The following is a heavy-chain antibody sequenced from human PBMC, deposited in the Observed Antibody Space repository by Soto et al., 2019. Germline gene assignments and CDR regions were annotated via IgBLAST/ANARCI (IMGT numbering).Heavy chain of an antibody. CDR3: AKEFGWELPTSHPYYNSGMDV. J-gene: IGHJ6*02. D-gene: IGHD3-10*01. V-gene: IGHV3-30*18. CDR1: GFTFRSYG. Sequence: QVQLVESGGGVVQPGRSLRLSCAASGFTFRSYGMHWVRQAPGKGLEWVALMSFDGSNKYYADSVRGRFTISSDNSKSTLYPPMDLLRPEDTAVYYCAKEFGWELPTSHPYYNSGMDVWGQGTTVTVSS. CDR2: MSFDGSNK.